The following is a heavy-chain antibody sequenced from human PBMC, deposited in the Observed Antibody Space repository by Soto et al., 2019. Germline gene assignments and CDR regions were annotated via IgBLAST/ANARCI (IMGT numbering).Heavy chain of an antibody. Sequence: EVQLLESGGGLVQPGGSLRLSCAASGFTFSSYAMSWVRQAPGKGLEWVSAISGSGGTTYYADSVKGRFTISRDNSKNTLYLQMNSLRGEDTAVYYCAKGGYYSNYYFYSMDVCGQGTTVTVSS. D-gene: IGHD3-3*01. CDR2: ISGSGGTT. V-gene: IGHV3-23*01. J-gene: IGHJ6*02. CDR1: GFTFSSYA. CDR3: AKGGYYSNYYFYSMDV.